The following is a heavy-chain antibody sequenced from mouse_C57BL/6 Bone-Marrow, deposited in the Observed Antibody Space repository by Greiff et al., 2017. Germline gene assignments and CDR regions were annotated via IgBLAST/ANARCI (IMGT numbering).Heavy chain of an antibody. CDR3: ARHSTVGFAY. CDR2: ISSGGSYT. J-gene: IGHJ3*01. Sequence: EVQGVESGGDLVQPGGSLKLSCAASGFTFSSYGMSWVRPTPDKRLEWVATISSGGSYTYYPDSVKGRFTISRDNAKNTLYLQMSSLKSEDTAMYYCARHSTVGFAYWGQGTLVTVSA. D-gene: IGHD1-1*01. CDR1: GFTFSSYG. V-gene: IGHV5-6*01.